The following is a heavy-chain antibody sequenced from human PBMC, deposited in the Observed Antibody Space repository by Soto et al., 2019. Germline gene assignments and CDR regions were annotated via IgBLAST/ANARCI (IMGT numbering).Heavy chain of an antibody. Sequence: SETLSLTCTVSGGSISSYYWSWIRQPAGKGLEWIGRIYTSGSINYNPSLKSRVTMSVDTSKNQFSLKLSSVTAADTAVYYCARSRINDYYYGSGSYNWFDPWGQGTLVTVSS. D-gene: IGHD3-10*01. CDR2: IYTSGSI. V-gene: IGHV4-4*07. CDR3: ARSRINDYYYGSGSYNWFDP. CDR1: GGSISSYY. J-gene: IGHJ5*02.